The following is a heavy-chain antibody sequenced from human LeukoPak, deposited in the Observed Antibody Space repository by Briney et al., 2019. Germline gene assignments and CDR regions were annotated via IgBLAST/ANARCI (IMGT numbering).Heavy chain of an antibody. CDR3: AKRGVVIRVILVGFHKEAYYFDS. D-gene: IGHD3-22*01. J-gene: IGHJ4*02. Sequence: RGSLRLSCVVSGFTFSDYVMYWVRQAPGKGPETVAGISYAGRRKYYADSVRGRFTISRDDSQNTLYLQMISLRAEDTAVYFCAKRGVVIRVILVGFHKEAYYFDSWGQGALVTVSS. CDR2: ISYAGRRK. CDR1: GFTFSDYV. V-gene: IGHV3-30*07.